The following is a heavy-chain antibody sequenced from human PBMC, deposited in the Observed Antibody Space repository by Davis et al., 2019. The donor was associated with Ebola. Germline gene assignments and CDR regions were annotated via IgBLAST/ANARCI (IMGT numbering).Heavy chain of an antibody. J-gene: IGHJ4*02. CDR3: ARGGGIAVAVLLDY. CDR1: GGTFSSYA. Sequence: SVKVSCKASGGTFSSYAISWVRQAPGQGLEWMGRIIPILGIANYAQKFQGRVTITADKSTSTAYMELSSLRSEDTAVYYCARGGGIAVAVLLDYWGQGTLVTVSS. V-gene: IGHV1-69*04. CDR2: IIPILGIA. D-gene: IGHD6-19*01.